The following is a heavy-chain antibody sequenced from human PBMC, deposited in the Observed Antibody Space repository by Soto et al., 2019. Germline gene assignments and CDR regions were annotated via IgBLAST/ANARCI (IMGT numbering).Heavy chain of an antibody. Sequence: QVQLLQSGSEVKKPGSSVKVSFRASGGSLSSYPVTWVRQAPGQGLEWMGRIIPIVGLTNYAQKFQGRVTITADKSTFTAYIELSSVRSDDTACYWGARQCGGHDAGGNYMDVWGKGTTVIVSS. V-gene: IGHV1-69*02. CDR2: IIPIVGLT. CDR3: ARQCGGHDAGGNYMDV. CDR1: GGSLSSYP. J-gene: IGHJ6*03. D-gene: IGHD2-21*01.